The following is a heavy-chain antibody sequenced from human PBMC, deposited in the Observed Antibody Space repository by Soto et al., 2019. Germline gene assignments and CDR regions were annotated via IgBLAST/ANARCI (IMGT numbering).Heavy chain of an antibody. V-gene: IGHV3-30-3*01. CDR3: ARGGIVVG. J-gene: IGHJ4*02. CDR2: ISYDGSDK. Sequence: QVQLVESGGGVVQPGRSLRLSCAASGFNFTSYAMHWVRQAPGKGLEWVAVISYDGSDKYYADSAKGRFTISRDNSKNKWYLQMNSLRTDDTSVYDCARGGIVVGWGQGTLVTVSS. CDR1: GFNFTSYA. D-gene: IGHD3-22*01.